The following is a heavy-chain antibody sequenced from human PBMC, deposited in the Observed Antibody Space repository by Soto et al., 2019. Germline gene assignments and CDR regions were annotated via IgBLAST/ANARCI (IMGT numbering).Heavy chain of an antibody. Sequence: GASLKISCKGSGYNFTNYWIGWVRQMPGKGLEWMGIIYLGDSDTKYSPSFRGQVTISADKSISAAYLQWSSLKASDTAMYYCARQEGATVLFYYGMDVWGQGTTVTVSS. J-gene: IGHJ6*02. CDR1: GYNFTNYW. D-gene: IGHD1-26*01. CDR3: ARQEGATVLFYYGMDV. CDR2: IYLGDSDT. V-gene: IGHV5-51*01.